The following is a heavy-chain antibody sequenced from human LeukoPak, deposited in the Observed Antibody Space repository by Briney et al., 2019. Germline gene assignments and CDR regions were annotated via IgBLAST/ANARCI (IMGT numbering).Heavy chain of an antibody. CDR1: GFTFSSYS. V-gene: IGHV3-48*01. J-gene: IGHJ4*02. CDR3: ARGKPGMAYFDY. D-gene: IGHD5-18*01. CDR2: ITSSSTV. Sequence: GGSLRLSCAASGFTFSSYSMNWVRQAPGKGLEWLSYITSSSTVQYADSVKGRFTISRDNAENSLYLQMNSLRAEDTAVYYCARGKPGMAYFDYWGQGTLVTVSS.